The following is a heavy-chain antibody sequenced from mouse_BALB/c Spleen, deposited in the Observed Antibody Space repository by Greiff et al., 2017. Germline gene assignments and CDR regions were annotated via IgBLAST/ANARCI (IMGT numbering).Heavy chain of an antibody. V-gene: IGHV5-6-3*01. CDR1: GFTFSSYG. CDR3: ASELRPSYWYFDV. D-gene: IGHD4-1*01. J-gene: IGHJ1*01. Sequence: EVKLMESGGGLVQPGGSLKLSCAASGFTFSSYGMSWVRQTPDKRLELVATINSNGGSTYYPDSVKGRFTISRDNAKNTLYLQMSSLKSQDTAMYYCASELRPSYWYFDVWGAGNTVTVPS. CDR2: INSNGGST.